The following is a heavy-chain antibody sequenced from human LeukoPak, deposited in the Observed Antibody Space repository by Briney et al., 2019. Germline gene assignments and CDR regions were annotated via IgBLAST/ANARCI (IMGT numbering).Heavy chain of an antibody. CDR1: GGSISSGSYY. CDR3: ARHDYDFWSGPPDYYYYGMDV. CDR2: IYTSGST. V-gene: IGHV4-61*02. J-gene: IGHJ6*02. D-gene: IGHD3-3*01. Sequence: PSETLSLTCTVSGGSISSGSYYWSWIRQPAGKGLEWIGRIYTSGSTNYNPSLKSRVTISVDTSKNQFSLKLSSVTAADTAVYYCARHDYDFWSGPPDYYYYGMDVWGQGTTVTISS.